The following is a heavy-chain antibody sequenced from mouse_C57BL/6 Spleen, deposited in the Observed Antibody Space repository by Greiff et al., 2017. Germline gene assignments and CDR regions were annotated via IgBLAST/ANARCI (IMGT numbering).Heavy chain of an antibody. CDR3: AREIWDGGFAY. Sequence: QVQLQQSGPELVKPGASVKISCKASGYAFSSSWMNWVKQRPGKGLEWIGRIYPGDGDTNYNGKFKGKATLTADKSSSTAYMQLISLPSEDSAVYFCAREIWDGGFAYWGQGTVVTVSA. CDR1: GYAFSSSW. J-gene: IGHJ3*01. CDR2: IYPGDGDT. D-gene: IGHD4-1*01. V-gene: IGHV1-82*01.